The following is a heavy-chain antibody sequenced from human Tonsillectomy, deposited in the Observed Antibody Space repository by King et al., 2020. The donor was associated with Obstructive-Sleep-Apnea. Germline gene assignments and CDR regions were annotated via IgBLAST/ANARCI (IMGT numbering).Heavy chain of an antibody. CDR3: AHASADRSGWYRIGH. D-gene: IGHD6-13*01. CDR2: IYCDAVK. CDR1: GFSVIDRGVG. V-gene: IGHV2-5*02. J-gene: IGHJ4*01. Sequence: TLKESGPTLVKPTQTLTLTCTFSGFSVIDRGVGVAWIRQPPGKALEWLALIYCDAVKRYSPSLKNRLPLTKDTSRNQVVLSMTNMDPVDTATYYCAHASADRSGWYRIGHWGQGTLVTVSS.